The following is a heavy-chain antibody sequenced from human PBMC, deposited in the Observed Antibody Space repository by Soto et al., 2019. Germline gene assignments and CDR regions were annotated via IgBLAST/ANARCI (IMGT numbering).Heavy chain of an antibody. CDR1: GGSISSGDYY. V-gene: IGHV4-30-4*01. D-gene: IGHD1-26*01. Sequence: PSETLSLTCTVSGGSISSGDYYWSWIRQPPGKGLEWIGYIYYSGSTYYNPSLKSRVTISVDTSKNQFSLKLSSLTAADTAVYYCARTRIVGATFGFDIWGQGTMVTVSS. J-gene: IGHJ3*02. CDR2: IYYSGST. CDR3: ARTRIVGATFGFDI.